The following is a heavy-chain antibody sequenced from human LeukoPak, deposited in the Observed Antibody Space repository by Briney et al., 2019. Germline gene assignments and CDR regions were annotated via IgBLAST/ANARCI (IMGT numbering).Heavy chain of an antibody. V-gene: IGHV3-74*01. CDR2: INFDGSIT. J-gene: IGHJ5*02. D-gene: IGHD1-7*01. CDR3: ARDLGRTESTGS. Sequence: HPGESLRLSCAASGFTFSSYWMHWVRQTPGEGLVWVSRINFDGSITTYADSVKGRFTISRDNAKNTLYLQMRYLRGEDTAVYYCARDLGRTESTGSWGQGTLVTVYS. CDR1: GFTFSSYW.